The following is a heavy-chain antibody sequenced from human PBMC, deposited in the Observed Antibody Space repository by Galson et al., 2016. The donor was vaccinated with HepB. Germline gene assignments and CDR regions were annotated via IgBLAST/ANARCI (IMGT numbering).Heavy chain of an antibody. V-gene: IGHV3-73*01. CDR1: GFTFSGSA. CDR3: TSLLPTGGNAFDI. J-gene: IGHJ3*02. CDR2: IRSKANSYAT. Sequence: SLRLSCAASGFTFSGSAMHWVRQASGKGLEWVGRIRSKANSYATAYAASVKGRFTISRDDSMNTAYLQMNSLKTEDTAVYYCTSLLPTGGNAFDIWGQGTMVTVSS. D-gene: IGHD3-16*01.